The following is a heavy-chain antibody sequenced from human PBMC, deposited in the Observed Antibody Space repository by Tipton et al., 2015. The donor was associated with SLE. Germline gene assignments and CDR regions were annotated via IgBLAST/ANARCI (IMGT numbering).Heavy chain of an antibody. J-gene: IGHJ4*02. CDR2: INLNSAGT. D-gene: IGHD3/OR15-3a*01. V-gene: IGHV1-2*02. Sequence: QLQSGPEVKKPGASVKVSCNTSGYTFTDYYMHWVRQAPGQGLEWLGWINLNSAGTNYAQRFQDRVTMTRDTSINTAFMDLSGLRSDDTAVYFCAAGDWDLFEFWGQGTLITVST. CDR1: GYTFTDYY. CDR3: AAGDWDLFEF.